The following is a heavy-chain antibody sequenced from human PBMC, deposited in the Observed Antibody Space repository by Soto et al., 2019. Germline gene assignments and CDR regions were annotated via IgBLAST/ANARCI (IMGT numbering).Heavy chain of an antibody. J-gene: IGHJ3*02. Sequence: QLQLQESGPGLVKPSETLSLTCTVSGGSISSSSYYWGWIRQPPGKGLEWIGRIYYSGSTYYNPSLKSRVTISVDTAHNPSSLHLSSVTAADTAVYYCASHRYYSDSSALRDAFDIWGQGTMVTVSS. V-gene: IGHV4-39*01. CDR3: ASHRYYSDSSALRDAFDI. CDR2: IYYSGST. D-gene: IGHD3-22*01. CDR1: GGSISSSSYY.